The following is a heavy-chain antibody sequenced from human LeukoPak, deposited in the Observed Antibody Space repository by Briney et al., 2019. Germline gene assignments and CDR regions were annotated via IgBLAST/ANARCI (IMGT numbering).Heavy chain of an antibody. CDR3: AVDYYGSGSHYSR. CDR2: IYTSGST. V-gene: IGHV4-61*02. J-gene: IGHJ4*02. CDR1: GGSISSGSYY. D-gene: IGHD3-10*01. Sequence: SQTLSLTCTVSGGSISSGSYYWSWIRQPAGKGLEWIGRIYTSGSTNYNPSLKSRVTISVDTSKNQFSLKLSSVTAADTAVYYCAVDYYGSGSHYSRWGQGTLVTVSS.